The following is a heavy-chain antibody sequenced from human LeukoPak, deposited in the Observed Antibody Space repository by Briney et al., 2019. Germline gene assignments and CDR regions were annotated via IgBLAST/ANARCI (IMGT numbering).Heavy chain of an antibody. CDR2: MYISGSI. D-gene: IGHD1-26*01. CDR3: TRDSVGADY. CDR1: GGSISSHY. Sequence: QVQLQESGPGLVKPSQTLSLTCTVSGGSISSHYWSWIRQPAGKGLEWIGRMYISGSINYNPSLKSRVTMSIDTSKNQFSLKLRSVTAADTAVYYCTRDSVGADYWGQGTLVTVSS. V-gene: IGHV4-4*07. J-gene: IGHJ4*02.